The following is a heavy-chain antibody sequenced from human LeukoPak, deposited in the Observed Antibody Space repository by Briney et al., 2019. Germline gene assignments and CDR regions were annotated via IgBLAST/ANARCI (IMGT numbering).Heavy chain of an antibody. CDR1: GYTLTELS. CDR2: FDPEDGET. D-gene: IGHD4-23*01. CDR3: ATRGITVVNPHRTFDY. Sequence: ASVKVSCKVSGYTLTELSMHWVRQAPGKGLDWMGGFDPEDGETIYAQKFQGRVTMTEDTSTDTAYMELSSLRSEDTAVYYCATRGITVVNPHRTFDYWGQGTLATVSS. V-gene: IGHV1-24*01. J-gene: IGHJ4*02.